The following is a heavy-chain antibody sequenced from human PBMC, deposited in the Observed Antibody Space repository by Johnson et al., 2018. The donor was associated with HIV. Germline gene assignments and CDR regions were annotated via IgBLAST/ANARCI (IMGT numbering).Heavy chain of an antibody. CDR3: AKGYIAAAGDGWDAFDF. Sequence: QMLLVESGGGLVQPGGSLRLSCAASGFTFSSYAMHWVRQAPGKGLAWVAVIWYDGSNKYDADSVNGRFTISRDNSKNTLYLQMNSLRAEDTAVYYCAKGYIAAAGDGWDAFDFWGQGTMVTVSS. CDR2: IWYDGSNK. V-gene: IGHV3-33*06. D-gene: IGHD6-13*01. J-gene: IGHJ3*01. CDR1: GFTFSSYA.